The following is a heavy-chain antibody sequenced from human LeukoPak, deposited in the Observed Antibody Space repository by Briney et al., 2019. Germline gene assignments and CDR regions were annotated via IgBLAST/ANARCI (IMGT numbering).Heavy chain of an antibody. J-gene: IGHJ4*02. D-gene: IGHD6-6*01. Sequence: PGGSLRLSCAASGFTFSSYAMHWVRQAPGKGLEWVAVISYDGSNKYYADSVKGRFTISRDNSKDTLYLQMNSLETEDTAVYYCAKESRVQPKFFDYWGQGTLVTVSS. CDR2: ISYDGSNK. V-gene: IGHV3-30*04. CDR3: AKESRVQPKFFDY. CDR1: GFTFSSYA.